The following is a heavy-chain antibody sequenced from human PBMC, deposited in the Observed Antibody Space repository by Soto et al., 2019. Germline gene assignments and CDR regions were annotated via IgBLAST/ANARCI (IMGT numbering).Heavy chain of an antibody. CDR1: GFTFSSYA. J-gene: IGHJ3*02. CDR3: AKGMGHDLTAFDI. Sequence: GGSLRLSCAASGFTFSSYAMSWVRQSPGKGLEWVSAISGSGGSTYYADSVKGRFTISRDNSKNTLYLQMNSLRAEDTAVYYCAKGMGHDLTAFDIWGQGTMVTVSS. CDR2: ISGSGGST. D-gene: IGHD1-1*01. V-gene: IGHV3-23*01.